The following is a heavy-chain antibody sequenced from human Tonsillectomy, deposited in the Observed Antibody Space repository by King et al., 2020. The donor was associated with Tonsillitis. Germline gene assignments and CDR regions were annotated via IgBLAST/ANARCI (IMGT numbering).Heavy chain of an antibody. Sequence: QLQESGPGLVKPSETLSLTCTVSGGSISSYYWSWIRQPPGKGLEWIGYIYYSGSTNYNPSLNSRVTISVDTSTNQFSLKLSSVTAADTAVYYCARERCQPRITGTTIFDYLGKGTLVTVSS. CDR3: ARERCQPRITGTTIFDY. CDR1: GGSISSYY. D-gene: IGHD1-20*01. J-gene: IGHJ4*02. CDR2: IYYSGST. V-gene: IGHV4-59*01.